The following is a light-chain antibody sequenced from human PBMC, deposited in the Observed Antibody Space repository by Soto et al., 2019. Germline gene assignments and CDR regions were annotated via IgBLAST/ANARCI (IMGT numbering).Light chain of an antibody. CDR2: KAS. V-gene: IGKV1-5*03. J-gene: IGKJ1*01. Sequence: LQMTQSPSTLSASVGDRVTITCRASQTISTLLAWYQQRPGKAPNLLIYKASSLESGVPSRFSGSGSGTEFTLTISSLQPDDFATYFCQQYSTYPWTFGQGTKVDIK. CDR1: QTISTL. CDR3: QQYSTYPWT.